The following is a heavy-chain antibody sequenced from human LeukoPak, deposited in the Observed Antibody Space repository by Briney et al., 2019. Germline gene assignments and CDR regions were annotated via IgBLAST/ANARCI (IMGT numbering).Heavy chain of an antibody. Sequence: SETLSLTCTVSGGSISSGDYYWSWIRQPPGKGLEWIGYIYYSGSTYDNPSLKSRVTISLDTSQNQFSLKVSSVTAADTAVYYCARHDYVDYGVFDIWGQGTMVTVSS. CDR2: IYYSGST. D-gene: IGHD4-17*01. V-gene: IGHV4-30-4*01. J-gene: IGHJ3*02. CDR1: GGSISSGDYY. CDR3: ARHDYVDYGVFDI.